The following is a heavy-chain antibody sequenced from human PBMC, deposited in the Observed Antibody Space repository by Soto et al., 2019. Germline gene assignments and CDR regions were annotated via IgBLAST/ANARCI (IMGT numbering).Heavy chain of an antibody. Sequence: SETLSLTCTVSGGSISSYYWSWIRQPPGKGLEWIGYIYYSGSTNYNPSLKSRVTISVDTSKNQFSLKLSSVTAADPAVYYCARDQYGSGSYEGSAPWGQGTLVTVSS. CDR1: GGSISSYY. CDR2: IYYSGST. D-gene: IGHD3-10*01. V-gene: IGHV4-59*01. J-gene: IGHJ5*02. CDR3: ARDQYGSGSYEGSAP.